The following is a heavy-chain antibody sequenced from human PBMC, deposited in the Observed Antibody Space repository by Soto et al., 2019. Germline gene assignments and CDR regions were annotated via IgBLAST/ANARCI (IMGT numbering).Heavy chain of an antibody. CDR1: GGSISSSSYY. Sequence: PSETLSLTCIVSGGSISSSSYYWGWIRQPPGKGLEWIGSIYYSGSTYYNPSLKSRVTISVDTSKNQFSLKLSSVTAADTAVYYCARARWGIVVVPAAIPDWFDPWGQGTLVTVS. J-gene: IGHJ5*02. V-gene: IGHV4-39*07. CDR2: IYYSGST. CDR3: ARARWGIVVVPAAIPDWFDP. D-gene: IGHD2-2*01.